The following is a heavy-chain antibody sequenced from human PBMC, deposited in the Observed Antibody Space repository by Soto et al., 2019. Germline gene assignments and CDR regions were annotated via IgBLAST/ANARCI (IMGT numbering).Heavy chain of an antibody. D-gene: IGHD3-10*01. V-gene: IGHV3-23*01. CDR2: ISGSGGST. CDR3: AKDIYYYGAGSPLDY. J-gene: IGHJ4*02. CDR1: AFTFSSYA. Sequence: PGGSLRLSCAASAFTFSSYAMNWVRQAPGKGLEWVSAISGSGGSTYYADSVKGRFTISRDNSKNTLNLQMNSLRAEDTAVYYCAKDIYYYGAGSPLDYWGQGTLVTVSS.